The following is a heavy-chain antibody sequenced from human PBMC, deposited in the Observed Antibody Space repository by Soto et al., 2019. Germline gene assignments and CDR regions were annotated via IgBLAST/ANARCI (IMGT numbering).Heavy chain of an antibody. CDR1: CGSIRSGGY. V-gene: IGHV4-30-4*01. Sequence: PSETLSLTCTISCGSIRSGGYWSWIRQPPGKGLEWIGYIYHSGGTYYYPSLKSRVTMSVDTSQNQFSLKLSSVTAADTAVYYCARTKYYFDSTAYIFDCWGQGALVTVSS. D-gene: IGHD3-22*01. CDR2: IYHSGGT. J-gene: IGHJ4*02. CDR3: ARTKYYFDSTAYIFDC.